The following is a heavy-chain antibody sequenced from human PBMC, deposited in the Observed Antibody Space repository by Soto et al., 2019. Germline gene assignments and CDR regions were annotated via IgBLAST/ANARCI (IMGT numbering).Heavy chain of an antibody. J-gene: IGHJ3*02. D-gene: IGHD3-22*01. Sequence: PGGSLRLSCAASGFTFSIYWMHWVRQAPGKGLVWVSRINSDGSSTSYADSVKGRFTISRDNAKNTLYLQMNSLRAEDTAVYYCAREDDIVYYYDSSGYYHTRFDAFDIWGQGTMVTVSS. V-gene: IGHV3-74*01. CDR2: INSDGSST. CDR1: GFTFSIYW. CDR3: AREDDIVYYYDSSGYYHTRFDAFDI.